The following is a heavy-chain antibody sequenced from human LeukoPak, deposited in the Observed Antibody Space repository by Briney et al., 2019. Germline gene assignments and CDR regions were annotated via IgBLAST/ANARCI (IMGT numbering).Heavy chain of an antibody. V-gene: IGHV1-2*02. CDR1: GYTFTDYY. J-gene: IGHJ4*02. D-gene: IGHD6-13*01. CDR2: INPNSGGT. CDR3: ARGPPRGTAAGPDF. Sequence: ASVKVSCKASGYTFTDYYMHWVRQAPGQGLEWMGWINPNSGGTNYAQKFQGRVTVTRDTSISTAFMDLSSLRSDDTAVFYCARGPPRGTAAGPDFWDQGTLVTVSS.